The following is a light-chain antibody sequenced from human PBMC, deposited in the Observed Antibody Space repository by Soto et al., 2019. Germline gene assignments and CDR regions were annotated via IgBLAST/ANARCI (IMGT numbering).Light chain of an antibody. V-gene: IGLV2-8*01. Sequence: QSVLTQPPSASGSHGQSVTISCNGTKNDIGVYDFVSWYQHHPGKAPRLIIYEVVQRPSGVPGRFSGSKSGNTASLTVSGLQAADEADYFCKSYAGSNTYVFGSGTKV. CDR2: EVV. J-gene: IGLJ1*01. CDR3: KSYAGSNTYV. CDR1: KNDIGVYDF.